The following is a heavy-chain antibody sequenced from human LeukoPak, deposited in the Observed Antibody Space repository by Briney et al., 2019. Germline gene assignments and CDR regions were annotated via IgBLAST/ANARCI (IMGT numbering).Heavy chain of an antibody. V-gene: IGHV3-48*02. CDR2: ISSGSSTI. CDR3: ATKATRSGGWFFFDY. Sequence: GGSLRLSCAASGFTFSSYGMYWVRQAPGKGLEWVSYISSGSSTISYADSVKGRFSISRDNAKNSLYLQMDSLRDEDTAVYYCATKATRSGGWFFFDYWGQGTLVTVSS. CDR1: GFTFSSYG. D-gene: IGHD6-19*01. J-gene: IGHJ4*02.